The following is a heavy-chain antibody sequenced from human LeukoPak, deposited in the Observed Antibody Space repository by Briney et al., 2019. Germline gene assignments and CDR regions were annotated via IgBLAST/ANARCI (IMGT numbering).Heavy chain of an antibody. V-gene: IGHV3-53*01. CDR2: IYSGGGT. Sequence: AGGSLRLSCAASGFTVSSNYMTWVRQAPGKGLEWVSVIYSGGGTYYADSVKGRFTISRDNFKNTLYLQMNSLRAEDTAVYYCASFNLGSPIDYWGQGTLVTVSS. CDR1: GFTVSSNY. CDR3: ASFNLGSPIDY. J-gene: IGHJ4*02.